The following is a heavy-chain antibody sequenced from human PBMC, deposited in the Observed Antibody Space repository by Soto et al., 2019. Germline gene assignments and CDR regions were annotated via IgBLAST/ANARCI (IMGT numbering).Heavy chain of an antibody. D-gene: IGHD6-13*01. CDR3: ARHTYLAAAGIWWDY. J-gene: IGHJ4*02. Sequence: QVQLVPSGAEVKKPGSSGKVSCKASGGTFSSYAISWVRQAPGQGLEWMGALIPIFGTAKYAQTFQGRVTITADEYTSTAYMELSSLRSEDTAVYYCARHTYLAAAGIWWDYWGQGTLVTVSS. CDR2: LIPIFGTA. V-gene: IGHV1-69*01. CDR1: GGTFSSYA.